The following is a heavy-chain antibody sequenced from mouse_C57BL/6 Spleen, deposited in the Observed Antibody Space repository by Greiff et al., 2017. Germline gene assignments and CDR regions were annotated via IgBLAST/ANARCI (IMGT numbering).Heavy chain of an antibody. CDR1: GYTFTSYW. D-gene: IGHD3-2*02. V-gene: IGHV1-55*01. CDR2: IYPGSGST. CDR3: AKDFPFRDYYAMDY. Sequence: QVQLKQPGAELVKPGASVKMSCKASGYTFTSYWITWVKQRPGQGLEWIGDIYPGSGSTNYNEKFKSKATLTVDTSSSTAYMQLSSLTSEDSAVYYCAKDFPFRDYYAMDYWGQGTSVTVSS. J-gene: IGHJ4*01.